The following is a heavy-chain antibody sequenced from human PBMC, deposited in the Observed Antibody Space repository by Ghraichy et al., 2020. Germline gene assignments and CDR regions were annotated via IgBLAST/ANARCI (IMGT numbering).Heavy chain of an antibody. D-gene: IGHD3-10*01. CDR2: INDSGST. CDR3: ARRVVYFYMDV. J-gene: IGHJ6*03. Sequence: SQTLSLTCAVYGGSFSGYYWSWIRQPPGKGLEWIGEINDSGSTNYNPSLKSRVTISVGTSKNQVSLKLRSVTAADTAVYYCARRVVYFYMDVWGIGTTVTVSS. CDR1: GGSFSGYY. V-gene: IGHV4-34*01.